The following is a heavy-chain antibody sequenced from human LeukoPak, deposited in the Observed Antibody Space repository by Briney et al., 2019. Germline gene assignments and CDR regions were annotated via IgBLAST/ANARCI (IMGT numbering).Heavy chain of an antibody. CDR2: INPDSGGT. D-gene: IGHD3-22*01. V-gene: IGHV1-2*02. Sequence: ASVKVSRMASGYTFTGYYMHWVQPAPGQGLEWMGWINPDSGGTNYAQKFQGRVTMTRDTSISTAYMERSRLRSDDTAVYYCARKPYYYDSSAYYPFDYWGQGTLVTVSS. CDR1: GYTFTGYY. CDR3: ARKPYYYDSSAYYPFDY. J-gene: IGHJ4*02.